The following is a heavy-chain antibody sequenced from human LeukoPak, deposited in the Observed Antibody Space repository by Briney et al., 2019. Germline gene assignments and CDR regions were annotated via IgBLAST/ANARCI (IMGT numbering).Heavy chain of an antibody. CDR1: GGSISSGGYY. J-gene: IGHJ4*02. Sequence: SQTLSLTCTVSGGSISSGGYYWSWIRQHPGKGLEWIGYIYYSGSTYYNPSLKSRVTISVDTSENQFSLKLSSVTAADTAVYYCARGHDYGGNLRFDYWGQGTLVTVSS. CDR2: IYYSGST. CDR3: ARGHDYGGNLRFDY. V-gene: IGHV4-31*03. D-gene: IGHD4-23*01.